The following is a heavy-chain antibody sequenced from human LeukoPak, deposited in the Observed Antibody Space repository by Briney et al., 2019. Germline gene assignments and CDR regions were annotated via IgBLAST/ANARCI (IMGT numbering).Heavy chain of an antibody. J-gene: IGHJ6*04. CDR2: ISSSGSTI. D-gene: IGHD3-10*02. CDR3: AELGITMIGGV. CDR1: GFTFSSYE. Sequence: GGSLSLSCAASGFTFSSYEMNWVRQAPGKGLEWVSYISSSGSTIYYADSVKGRFTISRDNAKNSLYLQMNSMRAEDTAVYYCAELGITMIGGVWGKGTTVTISS. V-gene: IGHV3-48*03.